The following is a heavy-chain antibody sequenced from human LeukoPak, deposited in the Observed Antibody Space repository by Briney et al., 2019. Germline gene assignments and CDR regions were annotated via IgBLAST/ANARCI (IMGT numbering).Heavy chain of an antibody. Sequence: PGGSLRLSCAASGFTFSNYAMSWVRQAPGKGLEWVSSISGSGGSTYYADSVRGRFTISRDNSKNTLYLQMNSLRAEDTAVYYCASLGEAPAFDIWGQGTMVTVSS. D-gene: IGHD3-16*01. V-gene: IGHV3-23*01. CDR3: ASLGEAPAFDI. CDR1: GFTFSNYA. CDR2: ISGSGGST. J-gene: IGHJ3*02.